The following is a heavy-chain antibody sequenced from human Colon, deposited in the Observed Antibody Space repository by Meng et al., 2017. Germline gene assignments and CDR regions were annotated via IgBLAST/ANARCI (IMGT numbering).Heavy chain of an antibody. Sequence: GESLKISCAASGFTFSSYEMNWVRQAPGKGLEWVSYISTSGTTISYADPVKGRFTISRDNAKNSLYLQMNSLRAEDTAVYYCARELTVVMGDACDIWGQGTVVTVSS. CDR1: GFTFSSYE. CDR2: ISTSGTTI. J-gene: IGHJ3*02. D-gene: IGHD4-23*01. CDR3: ARELTVVMGDACDI. V-gene: IGHV3-48*03.